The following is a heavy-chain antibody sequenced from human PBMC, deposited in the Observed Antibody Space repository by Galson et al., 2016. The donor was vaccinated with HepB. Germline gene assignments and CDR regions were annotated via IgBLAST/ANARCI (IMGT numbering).Heavy chain of an antibody. J-gene: IGHJ6*02. D-gene: IGHD3-9*01. CDR2: IRSKAFGGTL. Sequence: SLRLSCAASEFAFDDCGMNWFRQAPGKGLEWVGYIRSKAFGGTLEYAASVEGRFTISRDDSNSIAYLQMKSLKTEDTAVYYCSRDSYGVTGYPHYYFGMDVWGQGTAVSVSS. CDR1: EFAFDDCG. CDR3: SRDSYGVTGYPHYYFGMDV. V-gene: IGHV3-49*03.